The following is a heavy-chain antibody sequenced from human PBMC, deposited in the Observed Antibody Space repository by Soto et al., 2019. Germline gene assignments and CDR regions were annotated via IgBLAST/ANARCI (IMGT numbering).Heavy chain of an antibody. J-gene: IGHJ4*02. CDR2: TYYSGTT. Sequence: QVQLQESGPGLVKPSQTLSLTCSVSGGSISSGNYYWGWIRQHPGMGLEWIGYTYYSGTTHYNPSLKSRLTISRDTSKNHFSLKVSSVTVADPAFYYCARGPVYTTSAYFDSWGQGTLVPVSS. CDR1: GGSISSGNYY. D-gene: IGHD2-21*01. V-gene: IGHV4-31*03. CDR3: ARGPVYTTSAYFDS.